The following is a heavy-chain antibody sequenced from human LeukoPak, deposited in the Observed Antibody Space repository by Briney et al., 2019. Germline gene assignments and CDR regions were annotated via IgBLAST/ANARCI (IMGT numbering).Heavy chain of an antibody. CDR3: ARDYPTYPGIAVAGI. CDR1: GFTFSNAW. D-gene: IGHD6-19*01. J-gene: IGHJ3*02. CDR2: IKSKTDGGTT. Sequence: GGSLRLSCATSGFTFSNAWMSWVRQAPGKGLEWIGRIKSKTDGGTTDYAAPVKGRFTITRDDSKNTVYLQMNSLKTEDTAVYYCARDYPTYPGIAVAGIWGQGTMVTVSS. V-gene: IGHV3-15*01.